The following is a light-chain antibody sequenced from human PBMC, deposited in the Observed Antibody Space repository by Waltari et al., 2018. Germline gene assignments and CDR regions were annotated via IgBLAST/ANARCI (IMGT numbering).Light chain of an antibody. CDR3: QQYYNSPYT. J-gene: IGKJ2*01. Sequence: DIVMTQSPDSMAVSLGERATINCKFSQSVLYSSNNENYLAWYQQKPGQPPKLLIYWASTRGSGVPDRFSGSGSGTDFTLTISSLQAEDVAVYYCQQYYNSPYTFGQGTQLEI. V-gene: IGKV4-1*01. CDR2: WAS. CDR1: QSVLYSSNNENY.